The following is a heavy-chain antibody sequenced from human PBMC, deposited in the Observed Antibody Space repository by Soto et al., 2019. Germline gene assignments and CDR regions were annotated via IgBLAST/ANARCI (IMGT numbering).Heavy chain of an antibody. Sequence: QVQLVQSGAEMKKPGASVKVSCKASGYTFTNYGISWVRQAPGQGLEWMGWISPYNGNTNYAQKLQGRVTMTTDTSTGTADIELRSLRSDDTTVYYCAREERKTYFYDSSQEYYFDYWGQGTLVTVSS. CDR2: ISPYNGNT. V-gene: IGHV1-18*01. CDR3: AREERKTYFYDSSQEYYFDY. CDR1: GYTFTNYG. J-gene: IGHJ4*02. D-gene: IGHD3-22*01.